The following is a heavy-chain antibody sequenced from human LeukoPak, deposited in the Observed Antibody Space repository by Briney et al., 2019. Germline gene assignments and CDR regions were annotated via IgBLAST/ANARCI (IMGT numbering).Heavy chain of an antibody. V-gene: IGHV3-21*01. D-gene: IGHD4-17*01. CDR2: ISSSSYI. CDR3: ARDQDGDYQMNPYYYYGMDV. Sequence: GGSLRLSCAASGFTFSSYSMNWVRQAPGKGLEWVSSISSSSYIYYADSVKGRFTISRDNAKNSLYLQMNSLRAEDTAVYYCARDQDGDYQMNPYYYYGMDVWGQGTTVTVSS. J-gene: IGHJ6*02. CDR1: GFTFSSYS.